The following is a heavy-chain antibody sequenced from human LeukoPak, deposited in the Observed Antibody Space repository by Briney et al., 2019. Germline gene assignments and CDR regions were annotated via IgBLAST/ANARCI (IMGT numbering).Heavy chain of an antibody. Sequence: PSETLSLTCAVYGGSFSGYYWSWIRQPPGKGLEWIGEINHSGSTNYNPSLKSRVTISIDTSKSQFSLKLSSVTAANAAVYYCARRVRSGDYRLDYWGQGTLVTVSS. CDR1: GGSFSGYY. CDR2: INHSGST. CDR3: ARRVRSGDYRLDY. D-gene: IGHD4-17*01. J-gene: IGHJ4*02. V-gene: IGHV4-34*01.